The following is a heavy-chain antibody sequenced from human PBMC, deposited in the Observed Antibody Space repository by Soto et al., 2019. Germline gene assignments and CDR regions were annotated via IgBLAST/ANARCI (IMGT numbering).Heavy chain of an antibody. J-gene: IGHJ3*02. V-gene: IGHV1-2*02. CDR3: ARGGGVGVAGSAAFDM. D-gene: IGHD3-3*01. CDR2: INPATGAA. Sequence: QLHLVQSGAVVKKPGASVTVSCSASGYPVTAYYMHWVRQAPGRGLEWMGGINPATGAAKYTQTFQGRVPMARDTSTGTVFMELGGLTSEDTAVFYCARGGGVGVAGSAAFDMWGQGTLVTVSS. CDR1: GYPVTAYY.